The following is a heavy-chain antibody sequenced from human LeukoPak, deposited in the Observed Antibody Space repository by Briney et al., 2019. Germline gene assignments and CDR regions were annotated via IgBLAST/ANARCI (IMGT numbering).Heavy chain of an antibody. CDR3: VREGSFYYYGMDV. V-gene: IGHV3-48*03. CDR2: ISSSGSTI. J-gene: IGHJ6*02. D-gene: IGHD3-10*01. Sequence: GSLRLSCAASGFTFSSYEMNWVRQAPGKGLEWVSYISSSGSTIYYADSVKGRFTISRDNAKNSLYLQMNSLRAEDTAVYYCVREGSFYYYGMDVWGQGTTVTVSS. CDR1: GFTFSSYE.